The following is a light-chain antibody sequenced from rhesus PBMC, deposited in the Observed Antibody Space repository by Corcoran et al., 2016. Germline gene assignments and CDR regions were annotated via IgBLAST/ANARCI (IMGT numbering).Light chain of an antibody. CDR2: AAS. CDR1: QGISSW. V-gene: IGKV1-33*02. CDR3: QQHHSYPRT. Sequence: DIQMTQSPSSLSASVGDRVTITCQASQGISSWLAWYQQKPGKAPKLQIYAASRLQSGVPSRFSGSVSGTDFTLTISSLQPEDFATYYCQQHHSYPRTFGQGTKVEIK. J-gene: IGKJ1*01.